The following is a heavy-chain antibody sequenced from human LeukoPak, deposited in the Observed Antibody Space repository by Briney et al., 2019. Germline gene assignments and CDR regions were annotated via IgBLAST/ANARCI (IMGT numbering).Heavy chain of an antibody. V-gene: IGHV3-33*01. Sequence: GGSLRLSCTASGFPFSSYGMHWVRQAPGKGLEWVARLVYDARSDYANSVKGRFSISRDDSKNTLFLDMSNLRVEDTALYYCARDLSAAFDFWGQGVLVTVSS. CDR1: GFPFSSYG. CDR3: ARDLSAAFDF. D-gene: IGHD6-19*01. CDR2: LVYDARS. J-gene: IGHJ4*02.